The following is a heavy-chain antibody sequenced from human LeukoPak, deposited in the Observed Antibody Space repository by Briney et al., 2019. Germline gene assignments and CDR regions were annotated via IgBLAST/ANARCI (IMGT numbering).Heavy chain of an antibody. D-gene: IGHD4-11*01. J-gene: IGHJ4*02. Sequence: SETLSLTCAAYGGSFRGYYWSWIRQPPGKGLEWIGEINHGGSTNYNPSLKSRVTTSVDTSKNQFSLKLNSVTAADTAVYYCARGADSNTHYFDYWGQGTLVTVSS. CDR3: ARGADSNTHYFDY. CDR1: GGSFRGYY. CDR2: INHGGST. V-gene: IGHV4-34*01.